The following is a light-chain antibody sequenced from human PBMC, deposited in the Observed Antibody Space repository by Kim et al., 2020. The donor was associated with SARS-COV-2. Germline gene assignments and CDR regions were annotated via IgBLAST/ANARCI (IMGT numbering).Light chain of an antibody. CDR2: QDS. J-gene: IGLJ3*02. CDR1: KLGDKY. CDR3: QAWDSSTAEV. V-gene: IGLV3-1*01. Sequence: SYELTQPPSVSVSPGQTASITCSGDKLGDKYACWYQQKPGQSPVLVIYQDSTRPSGIPERFSGSNSGNTATLTISGTQAMNEADYYCQAWDSSTAEVFCG.